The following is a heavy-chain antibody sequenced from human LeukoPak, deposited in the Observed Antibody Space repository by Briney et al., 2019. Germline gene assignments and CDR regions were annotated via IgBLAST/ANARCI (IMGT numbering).Heavy chain of an antibody. V-gene: IGHV3-30-3*01. D-gene: IGHD4-17*01. Sequence: GRSLRLSCAASGFTFSSYAMHWVRQAPGKGLEWVAVISYDGSNKYYADSAKGRFTISRDNSKNTLYLQMNSLRAEDTAVYYCARGDGRTVTIYYWGQGTLVTVSS. CDR2: ISYDGSNK. CDR1: GFTFSSYA. CDR3: ARGDGRTVTIYY. J-gene: IGHJ4*02.